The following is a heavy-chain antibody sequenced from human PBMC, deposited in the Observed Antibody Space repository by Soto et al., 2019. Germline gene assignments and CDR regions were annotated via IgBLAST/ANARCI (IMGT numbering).Heavy chain of an antibody. J-gene: IGHJ5*02. CDR3: ARGHSVYYDILTGPQGGWFDP. CDR1: GGSMSSCY. CDR2: IYYSGST. Sequence: ETLSLTCTVAGGSMSSCYWYWIRQPPGRGLEMIGDIYYSGSTNYNPSLKSRVTISVDTSKNQFSLKLRSVTAADKAVYYCARGHSVYYDILTGPQGGWFDPWGQGTLVTVPS. V-gene: IGHV4-59*01. D-gene: IGHD3-9*01.